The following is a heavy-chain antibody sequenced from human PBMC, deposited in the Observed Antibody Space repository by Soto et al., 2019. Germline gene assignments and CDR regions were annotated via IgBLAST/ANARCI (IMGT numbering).Heavy chain of an antibody. CDR1: GFTFSNAW. D-gene: IGHD3-16*02. CDR3: TTGITFGGVIVKAYYYYGMAV. V-gene: IGHV3-15*01. CDR2: IKSKTDGGTT. Sequence: GGSLRLSCAASGFTFSNAWMSWVRQAPGKGLEWVGRIKSKTDGGTTDYAAPVKGRFTISRDDSKNTLYLQMNSLKTEDTAVYYCTTGITFGGVIVKAYYYYGMAVWGQGTTVTVSS. J-gene: IGHJ6*02.